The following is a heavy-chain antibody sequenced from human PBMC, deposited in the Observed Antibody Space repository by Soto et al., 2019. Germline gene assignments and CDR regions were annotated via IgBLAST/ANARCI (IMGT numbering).Heavy chain of an antibody. D-gene: IGHD6-13*01. Sequence: QVHLVQSGAEVKKPGSSVKVSCKAPGGTFSNHAINWVRQAPGQGLECMGRIIPIFTTTNYAQHSQGRVTMTADESTITAYLELSRLKHDDTAVYYCAREVAADGTFREDVFDIWGQGTVVTVSS. V-gene: IGHV1-69*12. CDR2: IIPIFTTT. CDR3: AREVAADGTFREDVFDI. J-gene: IGHJ3*02. CDR1: GGTFSNHA.